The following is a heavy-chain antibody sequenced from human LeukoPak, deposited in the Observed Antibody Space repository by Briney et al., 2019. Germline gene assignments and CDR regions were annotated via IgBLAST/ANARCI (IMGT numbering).Heavy chain of an antibody. D-gene: IGHD5-12*01. CDR1: GGSISSYY. V-gene: IGHV4-59*01. J-gene: IGHJ4*02. Sequence: SETLSLTCTVSGGSISSYYWSWIRQPPGKGLEWLGSIYYTGSTNYHPSLKSRVTISSDTSKNQFSLKLNSVTAADTAVYYCARGSGYVYYWGQGTLVTVSS. CDR2: IYYTGST. CDR3: ARGSGYVYY.